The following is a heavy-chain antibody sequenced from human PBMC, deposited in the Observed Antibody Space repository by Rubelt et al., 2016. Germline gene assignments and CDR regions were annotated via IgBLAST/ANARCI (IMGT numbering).Heavy chain of an antibody. CDR3: ARDEDV. CDR1: GYDFTSYA. CDR2: ISAANDNT. Sequence: QVQLVQSGAEVKKPGASVSVSCKASGYDFTSYALHWVRQAPGQGLEWMGWISAANDNTRYSEKFQGRITITKDTSSSTAYMDLGSLTYEDTAVYYCARDEDVWGQGTLVTVSS. V-gene: IGHV1-3*01. J-gene: IGHJ4*02.